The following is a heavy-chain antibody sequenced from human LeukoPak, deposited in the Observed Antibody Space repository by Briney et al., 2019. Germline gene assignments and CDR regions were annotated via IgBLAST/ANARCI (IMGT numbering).Heavy chain of an antibody. CDR2: INHSGST. CDR1: GGSFSGYY. V-gene: IGHV4-34*01. Sequence: PSETLSLTCAVYGGSFSGYYWSWIRQPPGKGLEWIGEINHSGSTNYNPSLKSRVTISVDTSKNQFSLKLSSVTAADTAVYYCASNTYYYDSSGYFGAFDIWGQGTMVTVSS. D-gene: IGHD3-22*01. CDR3: ASNTYYYDSSGYFGAFDI. J-gene: IGHJ3*02.